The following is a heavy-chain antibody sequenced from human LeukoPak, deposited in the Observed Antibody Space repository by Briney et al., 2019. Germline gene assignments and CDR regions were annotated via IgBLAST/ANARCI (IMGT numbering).Heavy chain of an antibody. CDR2: IIPIFGTA. V-gene: IGHV1-69*05. CDR3: ASATWVQLWGAFDY. Sequence: SVKVSCKASGGTFSSYAISWVRQAPGQGLEWMGRIIPIFGTANYAQKFQGRVTITTDESTSTAYMELSSLRSEDTAVYYCASATWVQLWGAFDYWGQGTLVTVSS. CDR1: GGTFSSYA. D-gene: IGHD5-18*01. J-gene: IGHJ4*02.